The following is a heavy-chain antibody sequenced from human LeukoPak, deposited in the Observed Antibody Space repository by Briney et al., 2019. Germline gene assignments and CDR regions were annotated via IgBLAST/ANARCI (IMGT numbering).Heavy chain of an antibody. CDR1: GFTFDDYA. Sequence: GRSLRLSCAASGFTFDDYAMHWVRQAPVKGLEWVSGISWNSGSIGYADSVKGRFTISRDNSKNTLYLQMNSLRAEDTAVYYCAKGGYYSHFDYWGQGTLVTVSS. V-gene: IGHV3-9*01. CDR2: ISWNSGSI. CDR3: AKGGYYSHFDY. J-gene: IGHJ4*02. D-gene: IGHD3-3*01.